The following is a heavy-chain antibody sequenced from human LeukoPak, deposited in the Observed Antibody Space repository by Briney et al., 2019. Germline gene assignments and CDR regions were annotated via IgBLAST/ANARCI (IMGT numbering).Heavy chain of an antibody. CDR3: ATEFYDFLSGESWFDP. CDR2: IDYSGRT. CDR1: GASISSSIHY. D-gene: IGHD3-9*01. Sequence: SETLSLTCAVSGASISSSIHYWGWVRQPPGKGPEWIASIDYSGRTFYNPSLMSRVTISVDTSNNEFSLNLTSVTAADTAVYCCATEFYDFLSGESWFDPWGQGALVTVS. J-gene: IGHJ5*02. V-gene: IGHV4-39*07.